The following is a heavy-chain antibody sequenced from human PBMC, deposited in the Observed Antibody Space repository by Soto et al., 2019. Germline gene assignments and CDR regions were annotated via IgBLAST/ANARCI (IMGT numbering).Heavy chain of an antibody. J-gene: IGHJ4*02. CDR3: ARGPTDYYDNSGNYFLDY. V-gene: IGHV1-18*01. D-gene: IGHD3-22*01. CDR2: ISTYNGNT. CDR1: GYTFTTYG. Sequence: QVQLVQSGAEVKQPGASVKVSCKASGYTFTTYGMSWVRQAPGQGLDWMGWISTYNGNTKYAERLQGRVTITPDTTTSTAYMELRSLTSDDTAVYYCARGPTDYYDNSGNYFLDYWGQGTLVTVSS.